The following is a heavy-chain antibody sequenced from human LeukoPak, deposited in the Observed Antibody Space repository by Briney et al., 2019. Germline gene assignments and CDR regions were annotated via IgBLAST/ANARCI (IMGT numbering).Heavy chain of an antibody. CDR1: GGTFSSYA. J-gene: IGHJ1*01. D-gene: IGHD6-19*01. V-gene: IGHV1-69*05. Sequence: SVKVSCKASGGTFSSYAISWVRQAPGQGLEWMGRIIPIFGTANYAQKFQGRVTITTDESTSTAYMELSSLRPEDTAVYYCARGRSLGALQWLVTEYFQHWGQGTLVTVSS. CDR2: IIPIFGTA. CDR3: ARGRSLGALQWLVTEYFQH.